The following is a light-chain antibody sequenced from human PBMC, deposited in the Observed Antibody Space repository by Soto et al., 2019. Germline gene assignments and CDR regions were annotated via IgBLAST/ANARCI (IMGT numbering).Light chain of an antibody. J-gene: IGKJ1*01. V-gene: IGKV1-5*03. CDR3: QHYNSYSEA. CDR1: QSVNIW. CDR2: LAS. Sequence: IEMTQSPSTLAASLGDTVTITCRASQSVNIWLAWYQQKPGRAPNLLIYLASTLASGVPSRFRGSGSGTEFTLTISSLQPDDFATYYCQHYNSYSEAFGQGTKLDIK.